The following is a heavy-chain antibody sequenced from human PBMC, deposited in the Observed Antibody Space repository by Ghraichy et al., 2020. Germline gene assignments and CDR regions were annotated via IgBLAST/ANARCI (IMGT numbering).Heavy chain of an antibody. CDR3: ASLTAGVHSAY. J-gene: IGHJ4*02. V-gene: IGHV3-72*01. CDR1: GFDFSDHY. D-gene: IGHD1-14*01. CDR2: IRTKPFGYNT. Sequence: GGSLRLSCAASGFDFSDHYMDWVRQAPGKGLEWIGLIRTKPFGYNTEYAASVKGRFTISRDDSKYSLYLQMNSLKTEDTAVYYCASLTAGVHSAYWGQGTLVTFSS.